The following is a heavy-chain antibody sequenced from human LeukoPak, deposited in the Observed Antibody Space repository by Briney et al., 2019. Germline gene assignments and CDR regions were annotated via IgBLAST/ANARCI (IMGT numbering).Heavy chain of an antibody. CDR2: VNSDTGST. CDR1: GYSFKNYG. D-gene: IGHD3-16*01. CDR3: ARDDSCSGDKCVSLGGFDV. J-gene: IGHJ3*01. Sequence: ASVKVSCKASGYSFKNYGMTWVRQAPGQGLYWMGWVNSDTGSTVSAQAFQGRVALTTDTSTNTIHMELRSLTSDDTAVYFCARDDSCSGDKCVSLGGFDVWGQGTTVTVSS. V-gene: IGHV1-18*01.